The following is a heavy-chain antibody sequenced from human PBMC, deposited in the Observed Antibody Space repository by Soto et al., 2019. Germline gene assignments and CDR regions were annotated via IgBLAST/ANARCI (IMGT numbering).Heavy chain of an antibody. Sequence: GGSLRLSCAASGINFNDYCMNWVRQAPGKGLEWLSYISGDRAYIYYADSVRGRFTISRDNAENSLYLQMDNLRDEDTALYYCARQVYTVVTPMDFWGQGTLVTVSS. J-gene: IGHJ4*02. D-gene: IGHD2-21*02. V-gene: IGHV3-48*02. CDR2: ISGDRAYI. CDR1: GINFNDYC. CDR3: ARQVYTVVTPMDF.